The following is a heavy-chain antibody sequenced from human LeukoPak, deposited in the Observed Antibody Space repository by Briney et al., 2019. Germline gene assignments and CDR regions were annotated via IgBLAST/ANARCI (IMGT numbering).Heavy chain of an antibody. CDR2: IYYSGST. D-gene: IGHD6-13*01. V-gene: IGHV4-39*01. CDR1: GGSISSSSYY. J-gene: IGHJ4*02. CDR3: AGSSWYNEFDY. Sequence: SETLSLTCTASGGSISSSSYYWGWIRQPPGKGLEWIGSIYYSGSTYYNPSLKSRVTISVDTSKNQFSLKLSSVTAADTAVYYCAGSSWYNEFDYWGQGTLVTVSS.